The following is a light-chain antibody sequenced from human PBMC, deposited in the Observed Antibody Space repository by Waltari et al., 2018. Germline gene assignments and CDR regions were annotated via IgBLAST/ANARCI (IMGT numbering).Light chain of an antibody. CDR3: QQYGSSVMYT. J-gene: IGKJ2*01. CDR1: TSVSRSR. CDR2: AAS. Sequence: EVVLTQSPGILSLSPGDRATLSCRASTSVSRSRLAWYQQKPGQAPRLLIYAASTRATGIPDRFSGSGSGTDFSLTISRVEPEDFAVYYCQQYGSSVMYTFGQGTKLEIQ. V-gene: IGKV3-20*01.